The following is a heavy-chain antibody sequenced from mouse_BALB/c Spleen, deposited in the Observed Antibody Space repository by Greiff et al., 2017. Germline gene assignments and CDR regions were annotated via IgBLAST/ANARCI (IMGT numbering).Heavy chain of an antibody. CDR3: ARRGREDYFDY. CDR1: GYAFTNYL. J-gene: IGHJ2*01. CDR2: INPGSGGT. Sequence: QVQLQQSGAELVRPGTSVKVSCKASGYAFTNYLIEWVKQRPGQGLEWIGVINPGSGGTYYNEKFKGKATLTADKSSSTAYMQLSSLTSDDSAVYYCARRGREDYFDYWGQGTTLTVSS. V-gene: IGHV1-54*01.